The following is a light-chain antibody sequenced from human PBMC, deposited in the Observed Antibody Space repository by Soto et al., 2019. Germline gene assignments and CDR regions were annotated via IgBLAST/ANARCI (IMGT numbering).Light chain of an antibody. CDR1: ESVSTN. Sequence: EIEMTQSPATLSLAPGERVTLSCRASESVSTNLAWYQEKAGQAPRLLIYGASTWATGIPARFSASGSGAEFTLTIGALQSEDFAVEYCQQYSIWWTSSRGTLVVIK. V-gene: IGKV3-15*01. CDR2: GAS. J-gene: IGKJ1*01. CDR3: QQYSIWWT.